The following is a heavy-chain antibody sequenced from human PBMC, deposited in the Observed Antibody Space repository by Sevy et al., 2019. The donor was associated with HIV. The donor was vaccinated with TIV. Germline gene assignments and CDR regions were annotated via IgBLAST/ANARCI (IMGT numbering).Heavy chain of an antibody. CDR2: ISASGRYT. CDR1: GFTFSSYA. D-gene: IGHD2-15*01. Sequence: GGSLRLSCAASGFTFSSYAMSWVRQAPGKGLEWVSAISASGRYTYYADSVEGRFTIPRDNSRNTVNLQMTRLRAEETAVYYCAKGYCSGGSCPRDYYYYGMDVWGQGTTVTVSS. CDR3: AKGYCSGGSCPRDYYYYGMDV. J-gene: IGHJ6*02. V-gene: IGHV3-23*01.